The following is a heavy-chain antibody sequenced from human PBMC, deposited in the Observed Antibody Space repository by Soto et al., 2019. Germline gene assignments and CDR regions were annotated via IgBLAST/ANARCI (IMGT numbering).Heavy chain of an antibody. V-gene: IGHV3-30*18. Sequence: GGSLRLSCAASGFTFSSYGMHWVRQAPGKGLEWVAVISYDGSNKYYADSVKGRFTISRDNSKNTLYLQMNSLRAEDTAVYYCAKGGYYGSGSGFDYWGQGTLVTVSS. D-gene: IGHD3-10*01. J-gene: IGHJ4*02. CDR1: GFTFSSYG. CDR2: ISYDGSNK. CDR3: AKGGYYGSGSGFDY.